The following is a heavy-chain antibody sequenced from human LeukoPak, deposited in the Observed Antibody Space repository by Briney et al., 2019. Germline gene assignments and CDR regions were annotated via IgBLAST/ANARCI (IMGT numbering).Heavy chain of an antibody. J-gene: IGHJ4*02. D-gene: IGHD6-19*01. Sequence: SETLSLTCTVSGGSISSYYWSWIRQPPGKGLEWIGYIYYSGSTNYNPSLKSRVTISVNTSKNQSSLKLSSVTAADTAVYYCAREVAVAGTIDYWGQGTLVTVSS. CDR3: AREVAVAGTIDY. V-gene: IGHV4-59*01. CDR1: GGSISSYY. CDR2: IYYSGST.